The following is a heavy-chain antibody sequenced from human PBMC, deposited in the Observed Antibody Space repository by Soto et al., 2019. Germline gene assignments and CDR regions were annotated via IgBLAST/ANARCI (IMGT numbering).Heavy chain of an antibody. CDR1: GVSVSSGSFY. CDR2: GSYSGTT. J-gene: IGHJ4*02. V-gene: IGHV4-61*01. CDR3: ARGETVTQDDY. D-gene: IGHD4-17*01. Sequence: PSETLSLTCTVSGVSVSSGSFYCAWIRQPPGKGLEWIGFGSYSGTTNYKPSLKSRVTISVDTSKSQISLKVSSLTAADTAVYYCARGETVTQDDYWGQGTLVTVSS.